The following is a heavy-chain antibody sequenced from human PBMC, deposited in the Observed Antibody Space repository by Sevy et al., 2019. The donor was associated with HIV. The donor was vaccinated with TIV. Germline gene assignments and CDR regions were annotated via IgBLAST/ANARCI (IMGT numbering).Heavy chain of an antibody. J-gene: IGHJ6*03. CDR1: GFTFSSYS. CDR2: ISSSSSYI. Sequence: GESLKISCAASGFTFSSYSMNWVRQAPGKGLEWVSSISSSSSYIYYADSVKRRFTISRDNAKNSLYLKMNSLRAEDTDVYYCARAGVFMVRGVPRNYYYYMDVWGKGTTVTVSS. CDR3: ARAGVFMVRGVPRNYYYYMDV. V-gene: IGHV3-21*01. D-gene: IGHD3-10*01.